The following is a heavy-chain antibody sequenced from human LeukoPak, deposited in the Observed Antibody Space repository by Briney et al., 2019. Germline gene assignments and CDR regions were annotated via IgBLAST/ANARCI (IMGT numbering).Heavy chain of an antibody. CDR3: AKTLTDSCGYYCQSDY. CDR1: GFTFSSYA. CDR2: ISGSGGST. V-gene: IGHV3-23*01. Sequence: GSLRLSCAASGFTFSSYAMSWVRQAPGKGLEWVSAISGSGGSTYYADSVKGRFTISRDNSKNTLYLQMNSLRAEDTAVYYCAKTLTDSCGYYCQSDYWGQGTLVTVSS. D-gene: IGHD3-22*01. J-gene: IGHJ4*02.